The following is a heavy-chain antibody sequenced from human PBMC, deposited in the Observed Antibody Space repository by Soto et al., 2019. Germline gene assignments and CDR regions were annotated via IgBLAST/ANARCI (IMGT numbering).Heavy chain of an antibody. CDR2: ISGSGGST. J-gene: IGHJ4*02. Sequence: GGSLRLSCAASGFTFSSYAMSWVRQAPGKGLEWVSAISGSGGSTYYADSVKGRFTISRDNSKNTLYLQMNSLRAEDTAVYYCAKAQSRVQLWAYYFDYWGQGTLVTVSS. V-gene: IGHV3-23*01. CDR3: AKAQSRVQLWAYYFDY. CDR1: GFTFSSYA. D-gene: IGHD5-18*01.